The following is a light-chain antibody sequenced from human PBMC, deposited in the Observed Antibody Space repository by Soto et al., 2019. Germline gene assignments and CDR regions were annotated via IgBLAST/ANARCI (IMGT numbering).Light chain of an antibody. CDR3: QQRDNWRGT. CDR2: DAS. J-gene: IGKJ4*01. CDR1: QNIRKY. V-gene: IGKV3-11*01. Sequence: EIVLTQFPATLSLSPGERATLSCRASQNIRKYLAWYQQKPGQAPRLLIYDASIRATGIPARFSGSGFETDFTLTISSLEPEDFAVYYYQQRDNWRGTFGGGTKVVIK.